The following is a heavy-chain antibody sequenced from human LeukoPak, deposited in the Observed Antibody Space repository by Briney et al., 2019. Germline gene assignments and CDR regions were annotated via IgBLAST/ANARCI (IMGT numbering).Heavy chain of an antibody. CDR1: GGSFSGYY. D-gene: IGHD6-13*01. V-gene: IGHV4-34*01. J-gene: IGHJ5*02. CDR3: ARGLEAAAGINWFDP. CDR2: INHSGST. Sequence: PSETLSLTCAVYGGSFSGYYWSWIRQPPGKGLEWIREINHSGSTNYNPSLKSRVTISVDTSKNQFSLKLSSVTAADTAVYYCARGLEAAAGINWFDPWGQGTLVTVSS.